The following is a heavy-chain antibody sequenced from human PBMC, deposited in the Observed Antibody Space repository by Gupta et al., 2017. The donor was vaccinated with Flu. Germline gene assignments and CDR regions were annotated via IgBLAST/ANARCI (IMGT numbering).Heavy chain of an antibody. D-gene: IGHD3-3*01. CDR2: ISSSSSYI. CDR3: ARDLRGYDFWSGWGH. CDR1: GFTFSSYS. V-gene: IGHV3-21*01. Sequence: EVQLVESGGGLVKPGGSLRLSCAASGFTFSSYSMNWVRQAPGKGLEWVSSISSSSSYIYYADSVKGRFTISRDNAKNSLYLQMNSLRAEDTAVYYCARDLRGYDFWSGWGHWGQGTLVTVSS. J-gene: IGHJ4*02.